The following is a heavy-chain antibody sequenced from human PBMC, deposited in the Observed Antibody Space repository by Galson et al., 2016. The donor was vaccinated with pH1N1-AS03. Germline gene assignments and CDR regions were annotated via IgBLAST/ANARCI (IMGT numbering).Heavy chain of an antibody. CDR2: ISSSGSTI. CDR1: GFTFSTYT. CDR3: ASPRDPRKEPYGMDV. D-gene: IGHD1-14*01. Sequence: SLRLSCAASGFTFSTYTMNWVRQDPGKELEWLSYISSSGSTINYADSVKGRFTIARDNADNSLSLQMDTLSPGDPAVYFRASPRDPRKEPYGMDVWGRGTSVIVSS. V-gene: IGHV3-48*04. J-gene: IGHJ6*02.